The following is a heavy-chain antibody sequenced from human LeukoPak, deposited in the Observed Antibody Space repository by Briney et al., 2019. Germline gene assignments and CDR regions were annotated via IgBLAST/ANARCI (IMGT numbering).Heavy chain of an antibody. CDR1: GGSISSYY. V-gene: IGHV4-59*12. D-gene: IGHD1-26*01. J-gene: IGHJ3*02. CDR2: IYYSGST. CDR3: ARTKRTHNKWELLKGDAFDI. Sequence: SETLSLTCTVSGGSISSYYWSWIRQPPGKGLEWIGYIYYSGSTNYNPSLKSRVTMSVDTSKNQFSLKLSSVTAADTAVYYCARTKRTHNKWELLKGDAFDIWGQGTMVTVSS.